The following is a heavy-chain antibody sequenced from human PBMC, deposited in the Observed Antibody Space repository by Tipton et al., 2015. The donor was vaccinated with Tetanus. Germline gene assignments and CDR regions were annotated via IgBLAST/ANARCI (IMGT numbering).Heavy chain of an antibody. CDR1: GVSINSNHW. V-gene: IGHV4-4*02. CDR3: ARGVWFGPGPKYYFDY. J-gene: IGHJ4*02. CDR2: ISHSGGS. D-gene: IGHD3-10*01. Sequence: TLSLTCAVSGVSINSNHWWSWVRQAPGKGLEWIGEISHSGGSNYNPSLKSRVAMSEDTSKNLFSLHLNSVTAADTAVYYCARGVWFGPGPKYYFDYWGQGTLVTVSS.